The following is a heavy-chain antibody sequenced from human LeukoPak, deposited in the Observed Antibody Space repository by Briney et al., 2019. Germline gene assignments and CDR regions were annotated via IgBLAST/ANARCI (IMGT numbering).Heavy chain of an antibody. V-gene: IGHV4-31*03. CDR3: AREGGRGYSYGYLGYFDY. D-gene: IGHD5-18*01. CDR2: IYYSGGT. J-gene: IGHJ4*02. Sequence: SQTLSLTCTVSGDSVSSISYYWSWIRQHPGKGLEWIGCIYYSGGTYYNPSLKSRITISVDTSKNQFSLKLSSVAAADTAVYYCAREGGRGYSYGYLGYFDYWGQGTLVTVSS. CDR1: GDSVSSISYY.